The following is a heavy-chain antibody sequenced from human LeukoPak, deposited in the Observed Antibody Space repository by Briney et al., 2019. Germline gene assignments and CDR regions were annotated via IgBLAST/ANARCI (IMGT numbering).Heavy chain of an antibody. CDR1: GFTFSSYS. CDR3: ARASSGYDFDY. Sequence: GGSLRLSCAASGFTFSSYSMNWVRQAPGKGLGWVSSISSSSSYIYYADSVKGRFTISRDNAKNSLYLQMNSLRAEDAAVYYCARASSGYDFDYWGQGTLVTVSS. J-gene: IGHJ4*02. CDR2: ISSSSSYI. D-gene: IGHD3-22*01. V-gene: IGHV3-21*01.